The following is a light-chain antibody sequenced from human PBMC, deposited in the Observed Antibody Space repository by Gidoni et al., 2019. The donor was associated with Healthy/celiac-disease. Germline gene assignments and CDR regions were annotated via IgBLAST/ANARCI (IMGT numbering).Light chain of an antibody. Sequence: DIQMTQSPSSLSASVGDRVTITCRASQSISSYLNRYQQKPGKATKLLIYAASSLQSGVPSRVSGSGSGTDFTLTISSLQPEDFATYYCQQSYSTLLTFGGGTKVEIK. V-gene: IGKV1-39*01. CDR2: AAS. CDR1: QSISSY. J-gene: IGKJ4*01. CDR3: QQSYSTLLT.